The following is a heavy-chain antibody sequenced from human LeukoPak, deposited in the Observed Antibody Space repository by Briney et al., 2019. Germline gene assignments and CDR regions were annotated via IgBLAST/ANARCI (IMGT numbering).Heavy chain of an antibody. V-gene: IGHV4-39*01. D-gene: IGHD6-19*01. Sequence: PSETLSLTCTVSGDSISSSNYFWGWIRQPPGKGLEWIGRIYHSGSTFYTPALKSRVTISVDKSKNQFSLRLNSVTATDSAMYYCVDGWVSVAGSDAFEVWGQGTMVTVSS. CDR3: VDGWVSVAGSDAFEV. CDR1: GDSISSSNYF. J-gene: IGHJ3*01. CDR2: IYHSGST.